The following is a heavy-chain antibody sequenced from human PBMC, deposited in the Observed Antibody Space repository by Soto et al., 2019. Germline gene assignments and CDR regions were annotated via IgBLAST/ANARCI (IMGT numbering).Heavy chain of an antibody. CDR3: AREEMLAAGTAMIRWFDP. D-gene: IGHD6-13*01. CDR1: GFTFSSYS. J-gene: IGHJ5*02. Sequence: EVQLVESGGGLVQPGGSLRLSCAASGFTFSSYSMNWVRQAPGKGLEWVSYISSSSSTIYYADSVKGRFTIPRDNAKNSLYLQMNSLRDEDTAVYYCAREEMLAAGTAMIRWFDPWGQGTLVTVSS. V-gene: IGHV3-48*02. CDR2: ISSSSSTI.